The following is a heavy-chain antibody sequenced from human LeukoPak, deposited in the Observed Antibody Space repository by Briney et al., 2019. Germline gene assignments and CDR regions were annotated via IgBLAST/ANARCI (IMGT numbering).Heavy chain of an antibody. J-gene: IGHJ6*04. CDR1: GGSISSGGYY. D-gene: IGHD2-2*01. Sequence: SETLSLTCTVSGGSISSGGYYWSWIRQPPGKGLEWIGYIYHSGSTYYNPSLKSRVTISVDRSKNQFSLKLSSVTAADTAVYYCAREVPALDVWGKGTTVTVSS. CDR2: IYHSGST. CDR3: AREVPALDV. V-gene: IGHV4-30-2*01.